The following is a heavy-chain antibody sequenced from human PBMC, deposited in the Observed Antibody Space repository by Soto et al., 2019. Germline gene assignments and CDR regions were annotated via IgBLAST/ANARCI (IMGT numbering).Heavy chain of an antibody. D-gene: IGHD3-16*01. CDR3: SRALKPRIRAYYYGMDV. J-gene: IGHJ6*02. V-gene: IGHV2-26*01. CDR1: GFSLSNARMG. CDR2: IFSNDEK. Sequence: QVTLKESGPVLVKPTETLTQTCTVSGFSLSNARMGVSWIRQPPGKALEWLAHIFSNDEKSYSTSLKSRLTISKDTSKSQVVLTMTNMDPVDTATYYCSRALKPRIRAYYYGMDVWGQGTTVTVSS.